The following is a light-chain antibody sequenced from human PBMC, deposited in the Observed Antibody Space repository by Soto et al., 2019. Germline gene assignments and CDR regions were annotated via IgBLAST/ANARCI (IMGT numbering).Light chain of an antibody. CDR3: AAWDDSLSGWV. J-gene: IGLJ3*02. CDR1: SSNLGAGYD. V-gene: IGLV1-40*01. Sequence: QSALTQPPSVSGAPGQRVTLSCTGNSSNLGAGYDVHWYQQLPGAAPKLVIFGNRNRPSGVPERFSGSKSGTSASLAITGLQAEDEADYYCAAWDDSLSGWVFGGGTKLTVL. CDR2: GNR.